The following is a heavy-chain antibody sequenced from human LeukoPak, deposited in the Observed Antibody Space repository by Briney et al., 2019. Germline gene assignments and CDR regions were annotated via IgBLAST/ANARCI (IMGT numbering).Heavy chain of an antibody. V-gene: IGHV3-23*01. D-gene: IGHD4-11*01. CDR1: GFTYSSYA. J-gene: IGHJ4*02. CDR3: ARGTVTTTSHFDY. Sequence: GGSLRLSCAASGFTYSSYAMSWVRQAPGKGLEWVSAISGSGGSTYYADSVKGRFTISRDNSKNTLYLQMNSLRAEDTAVYYCARGTVTTTSHFDYWGQGTLVTVSS. CDR2: ISGSGGST.